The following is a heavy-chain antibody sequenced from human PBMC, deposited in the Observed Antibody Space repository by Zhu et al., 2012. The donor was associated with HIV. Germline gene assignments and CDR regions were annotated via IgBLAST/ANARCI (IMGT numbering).Heavy chain of an antibody. J-gene: IGHJ3*01. V-gene: IGHV4-4*09. CDR2: TSTKGRI. Sequence: QVQLQESGPGLVEPSETLSLTCTVSGGSISDYYWNWIRQSPGKRLEWIVYTSTKGRIIYNPSLRSRVTISVDTSNNQNLPEVELCDRRGHGRYYCARDRIAASGPEVAFDVWAKGQCHRLF. D-gene: IGHD6-13*01. CDR1: GGSISDYY. CDR3: ARDRIAASGPEVAFDV.